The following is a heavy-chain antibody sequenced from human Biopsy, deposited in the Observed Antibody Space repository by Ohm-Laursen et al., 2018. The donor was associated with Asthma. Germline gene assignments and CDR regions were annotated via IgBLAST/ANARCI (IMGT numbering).Heavy chain of an antibody. V-gene: IGHV3-21*01. CDR2: ITDTSRYI. D-gene: IGHD6-6*01. CDR3: ARGKTWGRSYYFDY. CDR1: GFTFSHYN. Sequence: SLRLSCAAPGFTFSHYNMNWVRQAPGKGLEWVSSITDTSRYIKYADSVKGRFTISRDNSKDTLYLQVNSLRGDDTAVYYCARGKTWGRSYYFDYWGQGTLVTVSS. J-gene: IGHJ4*02.